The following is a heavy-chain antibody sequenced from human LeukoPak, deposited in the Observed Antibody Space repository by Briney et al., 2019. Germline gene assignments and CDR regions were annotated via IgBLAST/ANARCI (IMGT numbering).Heavy chain of an antibody. Sequence: GGSLRLSCAASGFTFSSYAISWVRQAPGKGLEWVSANSGSGGSTYYADSVKGRFTISRDNSKNTLYLQMNSLRAEDTAVYYCAKGSFMVRFYGMDVWGQGTTVTVSS. J-gene: IGHJ6*02. CDR3: AKGSFMVRFYGMDV. V-gene: IGHV3-23*01. CDR2: NSGSGGST. D-gene: IGHD3-10*01. CDR1: GFTFSSYA.